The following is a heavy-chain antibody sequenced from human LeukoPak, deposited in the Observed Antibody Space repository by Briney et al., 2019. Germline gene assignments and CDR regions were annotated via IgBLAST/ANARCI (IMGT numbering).Heavy chain of an antibody. CDR3: ARRRTYYYDSSGYYDAFDI. CDR2: IYYSGST. V-gene: IGHV4-59*08. CDR1: GGSISSYY. J-gene: IGHJ3*02. Sequence: PSETLSLTCTVSGGSISSYYWSWIRQPPGKGLEWIGYIYYSGSTNYNPSLKSRVTISVDTSKNQFSLKLSSVTAAYTAVYYCARRRTYYYDSSGYYDAFDIWGQGTMVTVSS. D-gene: IGHD3-22*01.